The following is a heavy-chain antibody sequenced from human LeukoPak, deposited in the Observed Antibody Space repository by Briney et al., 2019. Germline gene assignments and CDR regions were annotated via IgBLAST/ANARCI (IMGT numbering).Heavy chain of an antibody. D-gene: IGHD4/OR15-4a*01. Sequence: GGSLRLSCAASGFTVSSNYMSWVRQAPGKGLEWVGRIKTKSDGGPTDYAAFVEGRFTISRDDSKNTLYLQMNSLKTEDTAVYYCTTGIDYGGGYWGQGTLVTVSS. CDR3: TTGIDYGGGY. V-gene: IGHV3-15*01. CDR1: GFTVSSNY. CDR2: IKTKSDGGPT. J-gene: IGHJ4*02.